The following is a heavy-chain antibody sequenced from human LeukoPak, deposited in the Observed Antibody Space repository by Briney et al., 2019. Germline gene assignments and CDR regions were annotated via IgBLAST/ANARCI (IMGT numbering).Heavy chain of an antibody. CDR1: GYTFTSYG. J-gene: IGHJ4*02. CDR3: ARVVLGYYDSSGEDY. CDR2: ISAYNGNT. Sequence: GASVKVSCKASGYTFTSYGISWVRQAPGQGLEWMGWISAYNGNTNYAQKLQGRVTMTTDTSTSTAYMELRSLRSDDTAVYYCARVVLGYYDSSGEDYWGQGTLVTVSS. D-gene: IGHD3-22*01. V-gene: IGHV1-18*01.